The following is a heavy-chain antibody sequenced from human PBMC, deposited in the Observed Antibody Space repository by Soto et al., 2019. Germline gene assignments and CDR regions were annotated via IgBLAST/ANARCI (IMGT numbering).Heavy chain of an antibody. Sequence: QVQLVQSGTEVKKPGASVKVSCKASGYTFTSYGITWVRQAPGQGLEWMGWISTYNGNTNYAQKLQGRVTMTTDTSTSTAYMELRSLRSDDTAVYYCARDWPGYYDRSGSYFDSWGQGTLVTVSS. V-gene: IGHV1-18*04. J-gene: IGHJ4*02. D-gene: IGHD3-22*01. CDR3: ARDWPGYYDRSGSYFDS. CDR1: GYTFTSYG. CDR2: ISTYNGNT.